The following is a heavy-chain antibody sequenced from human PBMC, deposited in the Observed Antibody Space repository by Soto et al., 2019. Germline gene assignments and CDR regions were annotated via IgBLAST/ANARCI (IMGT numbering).Heavy chain of an antibody. CDR2: ISGSDGKT. J-gene: IGHJ4*02. V-gene: IGHV3-23*01. CDR3: AKWSYLDY. CDR1: GFSFASFA. D-gene: IGHD3-3*01. Sequence: GGSLRLSCTTTGFSFASFAMTWVRQAPGKGLEWVATISGSDGKTYYADSVKGRFSISRDTSRNTLYLQMNSLRADDTAIYYCAKWSYLDYWGQGTRVTVSS.